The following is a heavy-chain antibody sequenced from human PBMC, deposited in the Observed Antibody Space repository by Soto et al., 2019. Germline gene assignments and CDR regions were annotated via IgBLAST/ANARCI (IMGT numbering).Heavy chain of an antibody. Sequence: SETLSLTCTVSGGSVSSGSDYWSWIRQSPGKGLEWIGYVYYSGITNYNPSLKSRVTMSVDMSRNQFSLRLSSVTAADTAVYYCARVEALTRYLGYFDHCGQAIRVTVSS. CDR3: ARVEALTRYLGYFDH. D-gene: IGHD3-9*01. CDR2: VYYSGIT. V-gene: IGHV4-61*01. J-gene: IGHJ4*02. CDR1: GGSVSSGSDY.